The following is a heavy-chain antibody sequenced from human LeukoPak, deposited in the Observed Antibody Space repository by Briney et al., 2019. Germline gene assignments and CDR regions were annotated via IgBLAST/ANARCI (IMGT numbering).Heavy chain of an antibody. D-gene: IGHD5-12*01. V-gene: IGHV4-4*09. J-gene: IGHJ4*02. CDR3: ARGSGWLPSN. CDR2: IYTSGST. Sequence: SETLSLTCSVSGDSSSNYCWSWFRQPPGKGLEWIGLIYTSGSTNYNPSLKSPVTMSVDTSNSQFSLNLNSVTDADTAVYFCARGSGWLPSNWGQGTLVTVSS. CDR1: GDSSSNYC.